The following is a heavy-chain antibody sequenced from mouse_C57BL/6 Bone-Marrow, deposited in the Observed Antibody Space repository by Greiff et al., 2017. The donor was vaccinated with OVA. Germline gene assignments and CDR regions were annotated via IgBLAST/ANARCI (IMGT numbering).Heavy chain of an antibody. J-gene: IGHJ4*01. CDR1: GFNIKNTY. V-gene: IGHV14-3*01. CDR3: ARDYYGSSARYYYAMDY. CDR2: IDPANGNT. D-gene: IGHD1-1*01. Sequence: VQLKESVAELVRPGASVKLSCTASGFNIKNTYMHWVKQRPEQGLEWIGRIDPANGNTKYAPKFQGKATITADTSSNTAYLQLSSLTSEETAIYYCARDYYGSSARYYYAMDYWGQGTSVTVSS.